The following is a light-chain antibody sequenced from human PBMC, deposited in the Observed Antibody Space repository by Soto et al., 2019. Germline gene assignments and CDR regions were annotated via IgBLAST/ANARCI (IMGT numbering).Light chain of an antibody. J-gene: IGKJ1*01. CDR3: QQYNSYSWT. V-gene: IGKV1-5*01. CDR2: DAS. Sequence: DIRMTQSPSTLSTSVGDRVTITCRASQNIRGWLAWYQQKPGKAPKLLIYDASTLESGVPSRFSGSGSGTEFTLTISILHPDDFATYYCQQYNSYSWTFGQGTTVAIK. CDR1: QNIRGW.